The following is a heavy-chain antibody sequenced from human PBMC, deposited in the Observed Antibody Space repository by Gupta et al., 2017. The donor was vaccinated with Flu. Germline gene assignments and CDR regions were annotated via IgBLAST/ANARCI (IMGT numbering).Heavy chain of an antibody. CDR2: IYYSGST. D-gene: IGHD3-3*01. J-gene: IGHJ6*03. V-gene: IGHV4-59*08. CDR3: ARGLRFLEWSYYMDV. Sequence: QPPGKGLEWIGYIYYSGSTNYNPSLKSRVTISVDTSKNQFSLKLSSVTAADTAVYYCARGLRFLEWSYYMDVWGKGTTVTVSS.